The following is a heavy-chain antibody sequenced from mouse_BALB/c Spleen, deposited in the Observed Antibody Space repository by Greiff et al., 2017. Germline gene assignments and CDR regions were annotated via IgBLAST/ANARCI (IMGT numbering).Heavy chain of an antibody. Sequence: LQESGAELMKPGASVKISCKATGYTFSSYWIEWVKQRPGHGLEWIGEILPGSGSTNYNEKFKGKATFTADTSSNTAYMQLSSLTSEDSAVYYCALITTVVAPYYWGQGTTLTVSS. CDR1: GYTFSSYW. J-gene: IGHJ2*01. D-gene: IGHD1-1*01. CDR2: ILPGSGST. CDR3: ALITTVVAPYY. V-gene: IGHV1-9*01.